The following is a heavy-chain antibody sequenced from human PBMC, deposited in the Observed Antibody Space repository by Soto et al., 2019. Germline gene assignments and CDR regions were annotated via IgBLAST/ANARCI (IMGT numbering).Heavy chain of an antibody. J-gene: IGHJ6*02. CDR1: AYTFTNYW. CDR2: IYPGDSDT. V-gene: IGHV5-51*01. CDR3: AASIFYYGMNV. Sequence: GESLKIACKGSAYTFTNYWIGWARQMPGKGLEWMGIIYPGDSDTKYNPSFQGQVTISADKSITTTYLRWTSLKASDTAIYYCAASIFYYGMNVWGQGTTVTVSS.